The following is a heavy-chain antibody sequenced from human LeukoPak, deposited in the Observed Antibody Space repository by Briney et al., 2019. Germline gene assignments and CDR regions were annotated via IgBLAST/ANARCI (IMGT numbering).Heavy chain of an antibody. V-gene: IGHV3-21*01. J-gene: IGHJ3*02. D-gene: IGHD3-10*01. Sequence: GGSLRLSCAASGFTFSSYSMNWVRQAPGKGLEWVSSISSSSSYIYYADSVKGRSTISRDNAKNSLYLQMNSLRAKDTAVYYCARVGDDAFDIWGQGTMVTVSS. CDR1: GFTFSSYS. CDR3: ARVGDDAFDI. CDR2: ISSSSSYI.